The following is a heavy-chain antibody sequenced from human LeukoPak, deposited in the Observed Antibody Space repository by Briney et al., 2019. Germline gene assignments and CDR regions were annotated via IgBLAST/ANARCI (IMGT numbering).Heavy chain of an antibody. J-gene: IGHJ5*02. CDR3: ARSSWRIESGSSWFDP. CDR2: IYYSGST. Sequence: PSETLSLTCTVSGGSISSYYWSWIRQPPGTGLEWIGYIYYSGSTNYNPSLKSRVTISVDTSKNQFSLKLSSVTAADTAVYYCARSSWRIESGSSWFDPWGQGTLVTVSS. V-gene: IGHV4-59*01. D-gene: IGHD3-10*01. CDR1: GGSISSYY.